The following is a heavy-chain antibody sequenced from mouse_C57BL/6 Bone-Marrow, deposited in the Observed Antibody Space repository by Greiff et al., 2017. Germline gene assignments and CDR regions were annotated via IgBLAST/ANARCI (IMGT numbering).Heavy chain of an antibody. Sequence: QVQLQQSGAELARPGASVKLSCKASGYTFTSYGISWVKQRTGQGLEWIGEIYPRSGNTYYNEKFKGKATLTADKSSSTAYMQLSSLTYEDSAVYYCARYITTVVGDYFDYWGQGTTLTVSS. CDR2: IYPRSGNT. D-gene: IGHD1-1*01. CDR1: GYTFTSYG. V-gene: IGHV1-81*01. CDR3: ARYITTVVGDYFDY. J-gene: IGHJ2*01.